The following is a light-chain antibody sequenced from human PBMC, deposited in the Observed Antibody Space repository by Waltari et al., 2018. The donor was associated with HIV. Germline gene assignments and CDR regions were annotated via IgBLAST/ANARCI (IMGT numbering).Light chain of an antibody. Sequence: QSVLTQPPSASGPPGQRVTISCSGSSSNIGSNYVYWYQQLPGTAPKLLIYRSNQRPSGVPDRFSGSKSGTSASLAISGLRSEDEADYYCAAWDDSLSGWVFGGGTKLTVL. CDR1: SSNIGSNY. V-gene: IGLV1-47*01. J-gene: IGLJ3*02. CDR2: RSN. CDR3: AAWDDSLSGWV.